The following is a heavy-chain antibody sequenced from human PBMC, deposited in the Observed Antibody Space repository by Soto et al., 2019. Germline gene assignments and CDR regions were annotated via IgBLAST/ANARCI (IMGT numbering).Heavy chain of an antibody. Sequence: QVQLQESGPGLVKPSQTLSLTCTVSGGSISSGGYYWSWIRQHPGKGLEWIGYIYYSGSTYYNPSPKSRFNISVDPSKNQFSLKLSSVTAADTAVYYWAGTYTFGGVIHFDYWGQGTLVTVSS. CDR1: GGSISSGGYY. CDR3: AGTYTFGGVIHFDY. J-gene: IGHJ4*02. CDR2: IYYSGST. V-gene: IGHV4-31*03. D-gene: IGHD3-16*02.